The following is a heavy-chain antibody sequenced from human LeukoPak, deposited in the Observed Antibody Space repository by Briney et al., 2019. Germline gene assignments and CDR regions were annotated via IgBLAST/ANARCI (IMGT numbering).Heavy chain of an antibody. CDR1: GFTFSSYS. CDR3: ARVYEMATIRAGNDY. V-gene: IGHV3-21*01. Sequence: GGSLRLSCAASGFTFSSYSMNWVRQAPGKGLEWVSSISSSSSYIYYADSVKGRFTISRDNAKNSLYLQMNCLRAEDTAVYYCARVYEMATIRAGNDYWGQGTLVTVSS. D-gene: IGHD5-24*01. CDR2: ISSSSSYI. J-gene: IGHJ4*02.